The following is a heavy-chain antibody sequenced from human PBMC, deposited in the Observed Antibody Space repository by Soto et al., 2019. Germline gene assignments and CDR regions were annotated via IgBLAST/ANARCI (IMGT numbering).Heavy chain of an antibody. CDR3: ARLRRVPYCGGDCYRFAFDI. CDR2: IYYSGST. CDR1: GGPISSSSYY. Sequence: QLQLQESGPGLVKPSETLSLTCTVSGGPISSSSYYWGWIRQPPGKGLEWIGSIYYSGSTYYNPSLKSRVPISVDTSKNQFSLKLSSVTAADTAVYYCARLRRVPYCGGDCYRFAFDIWGQGTMVTVSS. V-gene: IGHV4-39*01. J-gene: IGHJ3*02. D-gene: IGHD2-21*02.